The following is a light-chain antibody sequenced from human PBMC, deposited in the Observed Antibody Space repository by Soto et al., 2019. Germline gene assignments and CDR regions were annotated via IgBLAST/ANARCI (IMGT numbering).Light chain of an antibody. J-gene: IGLJ2*01. V-gene: IGLV1-44*01. Sequence: QTVVTQPPSASGTPGQRVTISCSGSSSNIGSNTVNWYQQLPGTAPKLLIYSNNQRPSGVPDRFSGSKSGTSASLAISGLQSEDEAEYYCAAWEDCLNGLVVFGGGTQLTVL. CDR2: SNN. CDR3: AAWEDCLNGLVV. CDR1: SSNIGSNT.